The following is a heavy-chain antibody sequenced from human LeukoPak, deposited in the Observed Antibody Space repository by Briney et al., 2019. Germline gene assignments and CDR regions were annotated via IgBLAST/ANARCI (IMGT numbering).Heavy chain of an antibody. J-gene: IGHJ5*02. CDR1: GGTFSSYA. CDR2: IIPIFGTA. Sequence: SVKVSCKASGGTFSSYAISWVRQAPGQGLEWKGGIIPIFGTANYEQKYQGRVTITADESTSTAYMELSSLRSEDTAVYYCARALPRDIVVAVAATLGTGFDPWGQGTLVTVSS. V-gene: IGHV1-69*13. CDR3: ARALPRDIVVAVAATLGTGFDP. D-gene: IGHD2-15*01.